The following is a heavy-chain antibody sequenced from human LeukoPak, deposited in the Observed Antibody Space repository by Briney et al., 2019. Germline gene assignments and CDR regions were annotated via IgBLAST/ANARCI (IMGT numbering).Heavy chain of an antibody. D-gene: IGHD3-10*01. Sequence: SETLSLTCAASGGSISSSNWWSWVRQPPGKGLEWIGEIYHSGSTNYNPSLKSRVTISVDKSKNQFSLKLSSVTAADTAVYYCARDFRANYGSGSYFSYWGQGTLVTVSS. V-gene: IGHV4-4*02. CDR1: GGSISSSNW. J-gene: IGHJ4*02. CDR2: IYHSGST. CDR3: ARDFRANYGSGSYFSY.